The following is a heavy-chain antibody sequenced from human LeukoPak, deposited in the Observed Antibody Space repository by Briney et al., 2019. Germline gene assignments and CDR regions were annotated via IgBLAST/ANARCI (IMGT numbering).Heavy chain of an antibody. D-gene: IGHD3-16*02. Sequence: TSETLSLTCTVSGGSISSYYWSWIRRPPGKGLEWIGYIYYSGSTNYNPSLKSRVTISVDTSKNQFSLKLSSVTAADTAVYYCARNLLSSNYLGYKLHYYYGMDVWGQGTTVTVSS. CDR2: IYYSGST. CDR3: ARNLLSSNYLGYKLHYYYGMDV. CDR1: GGSISSYY. J-gene: IGHJ6*02. V-gene: IGHV4-59*01.